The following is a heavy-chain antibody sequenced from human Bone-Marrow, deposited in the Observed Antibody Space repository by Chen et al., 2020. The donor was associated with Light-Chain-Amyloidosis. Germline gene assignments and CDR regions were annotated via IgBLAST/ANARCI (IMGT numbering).Heavy chain of an antibody. CDR3: ARHMDYYDSSGYDTFDY. CDR2: IYYSGST. J-gene: IGHJ4*02. D-gene: IGHD3-22*01. V-gene: IGHV4-39*01. CDR1: GGSISSSSYY. Sequence: QLQLQESGPGLVKPSETLSLTCTVSGGSISSSSYYWGWIRQPPGKGLEWIGSIYYSGSTYYNPSLKIRVTISVDTSKNQFSLKLSSVTAADTAVYYCARHMDYYDSSGYDTFDYWGQGTLVTVSS.